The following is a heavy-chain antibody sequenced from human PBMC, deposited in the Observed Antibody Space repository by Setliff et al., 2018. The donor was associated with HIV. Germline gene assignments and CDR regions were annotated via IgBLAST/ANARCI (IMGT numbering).Heavy chain of an antibody. CDR2: LSGSGGST. V-gene: IGHV3-23*01. J-gene: IGHJ3*02. D-gene: IGHD3-10*02. CDR3: AKVFVFGVDAFDI. Sequence: PGGSLRLSCAASELTFSNYAMTWVRQAPGKGLEWVSSLSGSGGSTYYADSVKGRFTISRDNSKNTLYLRMNSLRAEDTAVYYCAKVFVFGVDAFDIWGQGTMVTV. CDR1: ELTFSNYA.